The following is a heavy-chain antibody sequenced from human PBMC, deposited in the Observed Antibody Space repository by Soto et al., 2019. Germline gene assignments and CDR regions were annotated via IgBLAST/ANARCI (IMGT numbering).Heavy chain of an antibody. J-gene: IGHJ6*02. D-gene: IGHD3-3*01. CDR1: GFTFSSYA. Sequence: GGSLRLSCAASGFTFSSYAMPWVRPAPGKGLEWVAVISYDGSNKYYADSVKGRFTISRDNSKNTLYLQMNSLRAEDTAVYYCARDLYGLRFLEWLWSYGMDVWGQGTTVTVSS. CDR3: ARDLYGLRFLEWLWSYGMDV. V-gene: IGHV3-30-3*01. CDR2: ISYDGSNK.